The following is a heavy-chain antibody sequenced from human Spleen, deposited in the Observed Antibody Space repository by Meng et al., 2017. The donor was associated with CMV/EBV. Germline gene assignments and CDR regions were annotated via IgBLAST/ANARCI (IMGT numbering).Heavy chain of an antibody. V-gene: IGHV3-21*01. J-gene: IGHJ6*02. D-gene: IGHD6-13*01. CDR1: GFTFSSYS. Sequence: GESLKISCAASGFTFSSYSMNWVRQAPGKGLEWVSSVSRNSSYIYYADSMKGRFTISRDNAKNSLYLQMNSLRAEDTAVYYCARSMAAGTYYYGMDVWVQGTTVTVSS. CDR3: ARSMAAGTYYYGMDV. CDR2: VSRNSSYI.